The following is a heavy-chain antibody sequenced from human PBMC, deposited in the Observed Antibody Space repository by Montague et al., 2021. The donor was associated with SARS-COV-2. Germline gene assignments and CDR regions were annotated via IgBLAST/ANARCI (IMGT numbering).Heavy chain of an antibody. J-gene: IGHJ6*02. Sequence: SETLSLTCAVYGGSFSGYYWSWIRQPPGKGLEWIGEINHSGSTNYNPSLKSRVTISVDTSKNQFSLKLSSVTAADTAVYYCARGSGVYYYNYYGMDVWGQGTTVTVSS. CDR3: ARGSGVYYYNYYGMDV. V-gene: IGHV4-34*01. CDR2: INHSGST. CDR1: GGSFSGYY. D-gene: IGHD3-10*01.